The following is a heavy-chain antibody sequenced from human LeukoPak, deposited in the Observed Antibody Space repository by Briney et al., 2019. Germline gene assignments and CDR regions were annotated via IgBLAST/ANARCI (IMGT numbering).Heavy chain of an antibody. Sequence: SETLSLTFAVYGGSFSNYYWSWIRQSPGKGLEWIGEINDGGTINYNPSLMSRVTISVDKSKNQFSLKLSSVTAADTAVYYCARRWNYGRNYYIDVWGKGATVSVSS. CDR2: INDGGTI. D-gene: IGHD1-7*01. CDR1: GGSFSNYY. CDR3: ARRWNYGRNYYIDV. V-gene: IGHV4-34*01. J-gene: IGHJ6*03.